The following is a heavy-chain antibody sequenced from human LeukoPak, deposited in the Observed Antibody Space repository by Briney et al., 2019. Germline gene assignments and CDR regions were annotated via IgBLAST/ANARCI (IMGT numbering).Heavy chain of an antibody. D-gene: IGHD3-22*01. J-gene: IGHJ4*02. CDR1: GGSISSGGYY. CDR3: ASQVYYYDSSGFLN. V-gene: IGHV4-30-4*01. Sequence: SQSLSLTCTVSGGSISSGGYYWSWIRQPPGKGLEWIGYIYYSGSTYYNPSLKSRVTISVDTSKNQFSLKLSSVTAADTAVYYCASQVYYYDSSGFLNWGQGTLVTVSS. CDR2: IYYSGST.